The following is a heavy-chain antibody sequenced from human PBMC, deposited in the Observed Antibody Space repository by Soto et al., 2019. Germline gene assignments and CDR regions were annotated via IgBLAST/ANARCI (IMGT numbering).Heavy chain of an antibody. D-gene: IGHD1-26*01. Sequence: ASVKVSCKASGGTFSSYAISWVRQAPGQGLEWMGGIIPIFGTANYAQKFQGRVTITADESTSTAYMELSSLRSEDTAVYYCARGVVVGATVHYYYYGMDVWGQGTTVTVSS. J-gene: IGHJ6*02. CDR2: IIPIFGTA. CDR3: ARGVVVGATVHYYYYGMDV. CDR1: GGTFSSYA. V-gene: IGHV1-69*13.